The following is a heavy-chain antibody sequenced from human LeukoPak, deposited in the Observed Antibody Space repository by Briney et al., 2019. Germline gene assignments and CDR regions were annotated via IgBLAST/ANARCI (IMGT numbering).Heavy chain of an antibody. CDR1: GFTFSDYY. Sequence: GGSLRLSCTASGFTFSDYYMNWSRQAPGKGLEWISYITSSSSYTKYADSVKGRFTMSRDNAKNSLYLQMNSLRAEDTAVYYCATQGIYSGSYYGVWGQGTLVTVSS. D-gene: IGHD1-26*01. CDR2: ITSSSSYT. J-gene: IGHJ1*01. V-gene: IGHV3-11*06. CDR3: ATQGIYSGSYYGV.